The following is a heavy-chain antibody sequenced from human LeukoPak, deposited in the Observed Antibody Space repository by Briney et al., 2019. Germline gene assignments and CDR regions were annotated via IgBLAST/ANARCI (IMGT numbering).Heavy chain of an antibody. CDR1: GFTFSSYA. J-gene: IGHJ3*02. CDR2: ISRNGGST. Sequence: GGSLRLSCSASGFTFSSYAMHWVRQAPGKGLEYVSAISRNGGSTYHADSVKGRFTISRDNSKNTLYLQISSLRAEDTAVYYRVKDGYYYGSGKSCALDIWGQGTMVTVSS. V-gene: IGHV3-64D*06. CDR3: VKDGYYYGSGKSCALDI. D-gene: IGHD3-10*01.